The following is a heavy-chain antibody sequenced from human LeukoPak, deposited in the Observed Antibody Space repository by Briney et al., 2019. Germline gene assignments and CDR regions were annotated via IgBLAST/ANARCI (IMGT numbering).Heavy chain of an antibody. CDR2: ISGSGGST. CDR3: VRDNPRCCGVVPANIDDY. CDR1: GFTFSSYA. Sequence: GGSLRLSCAASGFTFSSYAMSWVRQAPGKGLEWVSAISGSGGSTYYADSAKGRFTISRDNAKNSLYLQMHSLRAEDTAVYYCVRDNPRCCGVVPANIDDYWGQGTLVTVSS. J-gene: IGHJ4*02. V-gene: IGHV3-23*01. D-gene: IGHD2-15*01.